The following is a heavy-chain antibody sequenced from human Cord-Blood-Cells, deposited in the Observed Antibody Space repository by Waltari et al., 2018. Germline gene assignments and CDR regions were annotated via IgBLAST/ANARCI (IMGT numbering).Heavy chain of an antibody. CDR3: ARGYSGYDYAFDI. J-gene: IGHJ3*02. V-gene: IGHV3-53*01. Sequence: EVQLVESGGGLIQPGGSLRLSWAASGFTVSSNYMSWVRQAPGKGLEWVSVIYSGGSTYYADSVKGRFTISRDNSKNTLYLQMNSLRAEDTAVYYCARGYSGYDYAFDIWGQGTMVTVSS. D-gene: IGHD5-12*01. CDR2: IYSGGST. CDR1: GFTVSSNY.